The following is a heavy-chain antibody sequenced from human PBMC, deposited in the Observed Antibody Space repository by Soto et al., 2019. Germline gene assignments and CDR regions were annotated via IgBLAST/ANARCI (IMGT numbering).Heavy chain of an antibody. V-gene: IGHV4-39*01. CDR3: ARLVLTGTTLVFVEYNWFDP. CDR1: GGSISSSSYY. J-gene: IGHJ5*02. Sequence: SPTLSLTCTVSGGSISSSSYYWGWIRQPPGKGLEWIGSIYYSGSTYYNPSLKSRVTISVDTSKNQFSLKLSSVTAADTAVYYCARLVLTGTTLVFVEYNWFDPWGQGTLVTVSS. CDR2: IYYSGST. D-gene: IGHD2-8*02.